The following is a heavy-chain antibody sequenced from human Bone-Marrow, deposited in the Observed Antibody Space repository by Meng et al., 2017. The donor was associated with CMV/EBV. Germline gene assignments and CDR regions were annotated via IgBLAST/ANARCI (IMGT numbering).Heavy chain of an antibody. V-gene: IGHV3-23*03. CDR3: AKWGGGSGSSASNYYYYGMDV. Sequence: GGSLRLSCAASGFTFSSHAMHWVRQAPGKGLEWVSVIYSGGSSTYYADSVKGRFTISRDNSKNTLYLQMNSRRAEDPAVYYCAKWGGGSGSSASNYYYYGMDVWGQGTTVTVSS. CDR2: IYSGGSST. J-gene: IGHJ6*02. D-gene: IGHD3-10*01. CDR1: GFTFSSHA.